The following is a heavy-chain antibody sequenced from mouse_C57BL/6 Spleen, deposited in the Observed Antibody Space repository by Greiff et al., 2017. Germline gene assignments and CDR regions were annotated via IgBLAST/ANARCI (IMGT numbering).Heavy chain of an antibody. Sequence: QVQLQQSGAELVRPGASVTLSCKASGYTFTDYEMHWVKQTPVHGLEWIGAIDPETGGTAYNQKFKGKAILTADKSSSTAYMELRSLTSEDSAVYYCTRWGAYAYWGQGTLVTVSA. J-gene: IGHJ3*01. D-gene: IGHD3-1*01. CDR2: IDPETGGT. CDR3: TRWGAYAY. V-gene: IGHV1-15*01. CDR1: GYTFTDYE.